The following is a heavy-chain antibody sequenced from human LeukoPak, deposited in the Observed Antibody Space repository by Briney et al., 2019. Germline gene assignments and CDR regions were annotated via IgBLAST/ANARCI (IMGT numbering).Heavy chain of an antibody. CDR1: EYTFTSYN. Sequence: ASVKVSCKASEYTFTSYNIHWVRQAPGQGLEWTGMINPSGGSTNYVQRFQGRVTMTGDTSTSTVYLELSSLTSEDTAIYYCARSNYGGFRWFDPWGQGTLVTVSS. CDR2: INPSGGST. V-gene: IGHV1-46*01. CDR3: ARSNYGGFRWFDP. D-gene: IGHD4-11*01. J-gene: IGHJ5*02.